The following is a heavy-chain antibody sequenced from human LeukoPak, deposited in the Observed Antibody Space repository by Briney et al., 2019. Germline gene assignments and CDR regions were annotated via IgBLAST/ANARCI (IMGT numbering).Heavy chain of an antibody. Sequence: GGSLRLSCAASGLTFSSYAMSWVRQAPGKGPEWVANIKEDGSATYYVDSVKGRFTISRDNAKKSLYLQMNSLRAEDTAVYYCARDSPGYLAYDSWGQGTLVTVSS. V-gene: IGHV3-7*04. CDR1: GLTFSSYA. CDR3: ARDSPGYLAYDS. CDR2: IKEDGSAT. D-gene: IGHD1-1*01. J-gene: IGHJ4*02.